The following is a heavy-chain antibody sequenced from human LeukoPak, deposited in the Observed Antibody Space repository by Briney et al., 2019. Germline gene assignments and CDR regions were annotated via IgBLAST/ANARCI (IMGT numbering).Heavy chain of an antibody. J-gene: IGHJ3*02. CDR1: GYTFTAYY. D-gene: IGHD2-2*01. CDR3: ASAGGYCSSTSCADAFDI. CDR2: INPNSGGT. V-gene: IGHV1-2*02. Sequence: ASVKVSCKASGYTFTAYYMHWVRQAPGQGLEWMGWINPNSGGTNYAQKFQGRVTMTRDTSISTAYMELSRLRSDGTAVYYCASAGGYCSSTSCADAFDIWGQGTMVTVSS.